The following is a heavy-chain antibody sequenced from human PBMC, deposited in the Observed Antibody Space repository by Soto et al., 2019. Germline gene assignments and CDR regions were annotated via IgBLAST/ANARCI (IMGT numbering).Heavy chain of an antibody. CDR3: ARAAYSSSWNWFDP. CDR1: GFNFKSYA. V-gene: IGHV3-30*04. CDR2: ISYDGSLE. Sequence: GGSLRLSCAASGFNFKSYAIHWVRQAPGKGLEWVAVISYDGSLEYYADSVKGRFTISRDNSKNTLYLQMNSLRSEDTAVYYCARAAYSSSWNWFDPWGQGTLVTVSS. D-gene: IGHD6-13*01. J-gene: IGHJ5*02.